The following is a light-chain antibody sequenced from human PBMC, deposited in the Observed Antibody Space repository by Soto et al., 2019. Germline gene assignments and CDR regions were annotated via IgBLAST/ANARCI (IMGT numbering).Light chain of an antibody. CDR2: LTS. Sequence: EIVMTQSPATLSVSPGERATLSCRASQSAHNNLAWYQQKPGQAPRLLIYLTSTRATGVPARFSGSGSGTDFTLPLSSLQSEDFAFSYCQQYQWWPLTFGGGTKVEIK. J-gene: IGKJ4*01. CDR1: QSAHNN. CDR3: QQYQWWPLT. V-gene: IGKV3-15*01.